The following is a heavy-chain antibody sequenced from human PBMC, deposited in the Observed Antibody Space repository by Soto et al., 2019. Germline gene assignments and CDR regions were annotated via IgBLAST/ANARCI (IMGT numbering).Heavy chain of an antibody. J-gene: IGHJ4*02. D-gene: IGHD2-15*01. CDR3: ARESLGVVAYFDY. CDR1: GFTFSSYW. CDR2: IKQDGSEK. Sequence: GGSLRLSCAASGFTFSSYWMSWVRQAPGKGLEWVANIKQDGSEKYYVDSVKGRFTISRDNAKNSLYLQMNSLRAEDTAVYYCARESLGVVAYFDYWGQGTLVTVSS. V-gene: IGHV3-7*01.